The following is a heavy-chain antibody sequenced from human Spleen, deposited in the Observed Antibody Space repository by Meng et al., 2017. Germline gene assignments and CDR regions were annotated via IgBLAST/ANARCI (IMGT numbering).Heavy chain of an antibody. V-gene: IGHV3-9*01. CDR1: GLTFDDYA. CDR2: IGWNSNSK. CDR3: VKDMRADCSGGSCYTSHGMDV. J-gene: IGHJ6*02. D-gene: IGHD2-15*01. Sequence: SLKISCAASGLTFDDYAMHWVRQAPGKGLEWVSGIGWNSNSKGYADSVKGRFTISRDNAKNSVYLQMNRLRADDTAMYYCVKDMRADCSGGSCYTSHGMDVWGQGTTVTVSS.